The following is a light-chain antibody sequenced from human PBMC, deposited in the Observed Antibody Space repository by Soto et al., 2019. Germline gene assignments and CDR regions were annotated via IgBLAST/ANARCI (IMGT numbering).Light chain of an antibody. CDR1: QGVSSY. CDR3: QHLNGYPRT. J-gene: IGKJ1*01. Sequence: DIQLTQSPSFLSASVGDRVTITCRASQGVSSYLAWYQQEPGKAPNLLIYSASTLQSGVPSSFSGSGSGTEFTLTISSLQPEDFATYYCQHLNGYPRTFGQGTKVEIK. CDR2: SAS. V-gene: IGKV1-9*01.